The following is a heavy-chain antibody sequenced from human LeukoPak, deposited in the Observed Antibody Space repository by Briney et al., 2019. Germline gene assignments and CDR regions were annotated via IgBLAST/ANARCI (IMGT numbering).Heavy chain of an antibody. D-gene: IGHD1-26*01. CDR3: ALPRGGEHDYWYFDL. CDR1: GYTFTSYY. J-gene: IGHJ2*01. CDR2: INPSGGST. Sequence: ASVKVSCKASGYTFTSYYMHWVRQAPGQGLEWMGIINPSGGSTSYAQKFQGRVTMTRDTSTSTVYMELSSLRSEDTAVYYCALPRGGEHDYWYFDLWGRGTLVTVSS. V-gene: IGHV1-46*03.